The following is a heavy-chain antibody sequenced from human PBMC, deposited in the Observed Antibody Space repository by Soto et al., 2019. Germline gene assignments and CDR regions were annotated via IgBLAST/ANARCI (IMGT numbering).Heavy chain of an antibody. D-gene: IGHD1-1*01. CDR1: GGTFRNSA. CDR2: IMPIFRTP. CDR3: ARDNDRPQLGGNYYYILDV. Sequence: QVQLEQSGAEVKKPGSSVKLSCKASGGTFRNSAISWVRQAPGQGLEWMGGIMPIFRTPDYAQKFQGRVTITADESTNTAYMELSGLRYDATAVYYCARDNDRPQLGGNYYYILDVWGHGTTVTVSS. V-gene: IGHV1-69*12. J-gene: IGHJ6*02.